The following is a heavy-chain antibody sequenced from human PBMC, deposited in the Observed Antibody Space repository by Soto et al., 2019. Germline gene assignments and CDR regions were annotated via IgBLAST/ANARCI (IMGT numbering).Heavy chain of an antibody. Sequence: SETLSLTCTVSGGSISSGDYYWSWIRQPPGKGLEWIGYIYYSGSTYYNPSLKSRVTISVDTSKNQFSLKLSSVTAADTAVYYCARDRYCSSTSCRFFDYWGQGTLVTVSS. V-gene: IGHV4-30-4*01. J-gene: IGHJ4*02. D-gene: IGHD2-2*01. CDR3: ARDRYCSSTSCRFFDY. CDR1: GGSISSGDYY. CDR2: IYYSGST.